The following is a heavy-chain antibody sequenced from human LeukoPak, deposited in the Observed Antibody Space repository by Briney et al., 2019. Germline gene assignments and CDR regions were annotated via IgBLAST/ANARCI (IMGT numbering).Heavy chain of an antibody. CDR2: INHSGST. CDR3: ARASSGYYWDFDY. J-gene: IGHJ4*02. D-gene: IGHD3-22*01. CDR1: GGSFSGYY. V-gene: IGHV4-34*01. Sequence: PSETLSLTCAVYGGSFSGYYWSWIRQPPGKGLERIGEINHSGSTNYNPSLKSRVTISVDTSKNQFSLKLSSVTAADTAVYYCARASSGYYWDFDYWGQGALVTVSS.